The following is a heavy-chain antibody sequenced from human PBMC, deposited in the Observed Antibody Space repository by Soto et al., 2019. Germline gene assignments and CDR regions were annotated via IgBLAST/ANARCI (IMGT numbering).Heavy chain of an antibody. CDR3: ARGYDFWSGYRSGPYYYGMDV. V-gene: IGHV1-69*13. Sequence: SVKVSCKASGCTFSSYAISWVRQAPGQGLEWMGGIIPIFGTANYAQKFQGRVTITADESTSTAYMELSSLRSEDTAVYYCARGYDFWSGYRSGPYYYGMDVWGQGTTVTVSS. CDR2: IIPIFGTA. CDR1: GCTFSSYA. J-gene: IGHJ6*02. D-gene: IGHD3-3*01.